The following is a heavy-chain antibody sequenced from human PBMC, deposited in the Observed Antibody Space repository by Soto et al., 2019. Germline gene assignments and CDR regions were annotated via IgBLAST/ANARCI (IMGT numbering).Heavy chain of an antibody. D-gene: IGHD3-9*01. V-gene: IGHV3-23*01. CDR3: AKWGHDILTGYFYYYYMDV. Sequence: GGSLRLSCAASGFTFSSYAMSWVRQAPGKGLEWVSAISGSGGSTYYADSVKGRFTISRDNSKNTLYLQMNSLRAEDTAVYYCAKWGHDILTGYFYYYYMDVWGKGTTVTVSS. J-gene: IGHJ6*03. CDR2: ISGSGGST. CDR1: GFTFSSYA.